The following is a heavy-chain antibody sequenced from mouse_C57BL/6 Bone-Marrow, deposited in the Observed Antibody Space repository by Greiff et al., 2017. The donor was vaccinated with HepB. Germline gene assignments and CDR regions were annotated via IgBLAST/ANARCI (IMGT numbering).Heavy chain of an antibody. CDR3: ASPLYYGSSYGFAY. V-gene: IGHV1-69*01. CDR2: IDPSDSYT. CDR1: GYTFTSYW. J-gene: IGHJ3*01. D-gene: IGHD1-1*01. Sequence: VKLQQPGAELVMPGASVKLSCKASGYTFTSYWMHWVKQRPGQGLEWIGEIDPSDSYTNYNQKFKGKSTLTVDKSSSTAYMQLSSLTSEDSAVYYCASPLYYGSSYGFAYWGQGTLVTVSA.